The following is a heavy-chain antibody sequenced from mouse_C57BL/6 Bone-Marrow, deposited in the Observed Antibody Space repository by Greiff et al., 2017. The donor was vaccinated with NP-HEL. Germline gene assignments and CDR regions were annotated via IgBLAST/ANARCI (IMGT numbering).Heavy chain of an antibody. CDR3: TRRGLRNFDY. J-gene: IGHJ2*01. V-gene: IGHV1-52*01. CDR1: GYTFTSYW. CDR2: IDPSDSDT. D-gene: IGHD2-4*01. Sequence: VQLQQPGAELVRPGSSVKLSCKASGYTFTSYWMHWVKQRPVQGLEWIGNIDPSDSDTHYNQKFKDKATLTVDKSSSTAYMQLSSLTSEDSAVYDCTRRGLRNFDYWGQGTTLTVSS.